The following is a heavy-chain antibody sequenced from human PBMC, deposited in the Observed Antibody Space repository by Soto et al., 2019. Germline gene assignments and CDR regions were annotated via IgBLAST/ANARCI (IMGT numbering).Heavy chain of an antibody. CDR1: GGSISGGGYS. D-gene: IGHD6-6*01. Sequence: SETLSLTCAVSGGSISGGGYSWSWIRQPPGKGLEWIGYIYHSGSTYYNPSLKSRVTISVDRSKNQFSLKLSSVTAADTAVYCCARASRRHYGMDVWGQGTTVTVSS. J-gene: IGHJ6*02. CDR3: ARASRRHYGMDV. V-gene: IGHV4-30-2*01. CDR2: IYHSGST.